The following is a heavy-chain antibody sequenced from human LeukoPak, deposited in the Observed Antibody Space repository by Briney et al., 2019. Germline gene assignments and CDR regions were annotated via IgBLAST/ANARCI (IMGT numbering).Heavy chain of an antibody. D-gene: IGHD3-10*01. Sequence: GGSLRLSCAASGFTFEDYGMSWVRQAPGKGLDWVSGISWNGGTTSYADSVQGRFSISRDNANNSLYLQMNSLRAEDTALYYCARGFYGSGGYYPYYFDYWGQGTLVTVS. J-gene: IGHJ4*02. V-gene: IGHV3-20*04. CDR2: ISWNGGTT. CDR3: ARGFYGSGGYYPYYFDY. CDR1: GFTFEDYG.